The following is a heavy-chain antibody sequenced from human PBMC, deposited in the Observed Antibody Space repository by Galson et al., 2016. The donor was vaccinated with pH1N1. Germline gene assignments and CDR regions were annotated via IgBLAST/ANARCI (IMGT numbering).Heavy chain of an antibody. J-gene: IGHJ4*01. Sequence: SVKVSCKASGGTFSSFGISWVRQAPGQGLEWMGGIIGMFAKTNYTQKFQGRVTITAEELTSTAYMELSSLTSEDTAVYYCARSPGYMVTALDNWGHGTLVTVSS. CDR2: IIGMFAKT. V-gene: IGHV1-69*13. CDR3: ARSPGYMVTALDN. D-gene: IGHD2-21*02. CDR1: GGTFSSFG.